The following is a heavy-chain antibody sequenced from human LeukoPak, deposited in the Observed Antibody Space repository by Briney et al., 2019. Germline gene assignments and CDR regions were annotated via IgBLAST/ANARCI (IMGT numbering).Heavy chain of an antibody. D-gene: IGHD3-3*01. J-gene: IGHJ3*02. CDR2: IYSGGPT. Sequence: GGSLRLSCAVSGFNVSNNYMNWVRQAPGKGLEWVAVIYSGGPTYYAQSVQGRFTISRNNSENTLYLQMNSLGAEDTAVYYCARVGSGKTLTHAFDIWGQGTMVTVSS. V-gene: IGHV3-53*01. CDR1: GFNVSNNY. CDR3: ARVGSGKTLTHAFDI.